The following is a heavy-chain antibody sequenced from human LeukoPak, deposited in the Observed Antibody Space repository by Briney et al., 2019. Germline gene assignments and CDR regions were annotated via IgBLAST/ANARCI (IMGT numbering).Heavy chain of an antibody. Sequence: PSETLSLTCAVYGGSFSGYYWSCIRQPPGKGLEWIGEINHSGSTNYNPSLKSRVTISVDTSKNQFSLKLTSVTAADTAVYYCAVDFGGNSDMSPGGYWGQGTLVTVSS. CDR1: GGSFSGYY. CDR2: INHSGST. CDR3: AVDFGGNSDMSPGGY. D-gene: IGHD4-23*01. V-gene: IGHV4-34*01. J-gene: IGHJ4*02.